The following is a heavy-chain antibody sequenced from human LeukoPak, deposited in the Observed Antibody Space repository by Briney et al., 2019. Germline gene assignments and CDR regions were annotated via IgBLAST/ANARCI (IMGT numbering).Heavy chain of an antibody. J-gene: IGHJ4*02. CDR3: ARAVGAAPSDY. CDR1: GFTVSSNY. CDR2: IYSGGST. Sequence: GGSLRLSCAASGFTVSSNYMSWVRQAPGKGLEWVSVIYSGGSTYYADSVKSRFTISRDNSKNTLYLQMNSLRAEDTAVYYCARAVGAAPSDYWGQGTLVTVSS. V-gene: IGHV3-66*01. D-gene: IGHD2-15*01.